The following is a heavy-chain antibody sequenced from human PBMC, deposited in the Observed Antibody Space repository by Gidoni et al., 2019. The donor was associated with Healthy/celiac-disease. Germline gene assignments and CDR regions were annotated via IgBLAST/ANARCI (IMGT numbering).Heavy chain of an antibody. CDR1: GYTFTSYD. CDR2: MNPTSGNT. Sequence: QVQLVQSGAEVKNPGTSVKVSCKASGYTFTSYDINWVRQATGQGLEWMGWMNPTSGNTGYAQKFQGRVTMTRNTSISTAYMELSSLRSEDTAVYYCARANYYDSSGYWFDPWGQGTLVTVSS. D-gene: IGHD3-22*01. J-gene: IGHJ5*02. CDR3: ARANYYDSSGYWFDP. V-gene: IGHV1-8*01.